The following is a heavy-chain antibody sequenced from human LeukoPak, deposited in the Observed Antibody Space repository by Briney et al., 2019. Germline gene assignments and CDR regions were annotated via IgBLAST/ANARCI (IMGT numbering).Heavy chain of an antibody. Sequence: SETLSLTCTVSGGSLTSGNYNWNWIRQPAAEGLEWIGRIYTNGGASYNPSPKSRVTISIYASKNHISPKLSPLSPPDPAPFFCAREPPGYWGQGILVTVSS. J-gene: IGHJ4*02. CDR3: AREPPGY. V-gene: IGHV4-61*02. CDR2: IYTNGGA. CDR1: GGSLTSGNYN.